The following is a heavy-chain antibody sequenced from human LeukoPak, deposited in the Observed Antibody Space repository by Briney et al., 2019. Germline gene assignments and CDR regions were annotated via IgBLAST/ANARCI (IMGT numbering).Heavy chain of an antibody. CDR1: GFTFSGYS. CDR2: ISSSGTTV. V-gene: IGHV3-48*01. D-gene: IGHD1-26*01. CDR3: ARALPSPLYSGSYADAFDI. Sequence: PGGSLRLSCAASGFTFSGYSMNWVRQAPGKGLEWVSYISSSGTTVYYADSVKGRFTISRDNAKNSLYLQMNSLRAEDTAVYYCARALPSPLYSGSYADAFDIWGQGTMVTVSS. J-gene: IGHJ3*02.